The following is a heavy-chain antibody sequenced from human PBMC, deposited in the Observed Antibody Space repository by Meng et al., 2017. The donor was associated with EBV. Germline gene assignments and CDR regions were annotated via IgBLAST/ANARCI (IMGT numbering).Heavy chain of an antibody. D-gene: IGHD4-11*01. Sequence: VQLQESGPGLVKPSXXLXPTCTXSGGSVNNESYYWGWIRQPPGKGLEYIGYIYYTGSTNYNSSLKSRVTISLDKSKNQFSLKLTSLTAADTAIYYCARGDYTNYPRWVDHWGQGTLVTVSS. J-gene: IGHJ5*02. CDR3: ARGDYTNYPRWVDH. V-gene: IGHV4-61*01. CDR1: GGSVNNESYY. CDR2: IYYTGST.